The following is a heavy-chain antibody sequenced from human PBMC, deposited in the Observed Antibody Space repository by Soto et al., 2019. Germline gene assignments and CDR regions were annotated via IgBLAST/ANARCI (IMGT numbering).Heavy chain of an antibody. V-gene: IGHV5-51*01. CDR1: GYSFTSYW. J-gene: IGHJ5*02. CDR2: IYPGDSDT. D-gene: IGHD2-2*03. CDR3: ARLDIVVVPAADQKETKMNWFDP. Sequence: GESLKISCKGSGYSFTSYWIGWVRQMPGKGLEWMGIIYPGDSDTRYSPSFQGQVTISADKSISTAYLQWSSLKASDTAMYYCARLDIVVVPAADQKETKMNWFDPWGQGTLVTVSS.